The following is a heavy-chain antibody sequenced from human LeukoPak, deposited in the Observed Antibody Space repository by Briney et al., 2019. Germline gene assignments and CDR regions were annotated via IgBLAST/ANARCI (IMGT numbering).Heavy chain of an antibody. CDR2: ISGSGGST. CDR1: GFTFSSYA. V-gene: IGHV3-23*01. Sequence: PGGSLRPSCAASGFTFSSYAMSWVRQAPGXXXXWVSAISGSGGSTYYADSVKGRFTISRDNSKNTLYLQMNSLRAEDTAVYYCAESGGIAAAGLALYWGQGTLVTVSS. D-gene: IGHD6-13*01. J-gene: IGHJ4*02. CDR3: AESGGIAAAGLALY.